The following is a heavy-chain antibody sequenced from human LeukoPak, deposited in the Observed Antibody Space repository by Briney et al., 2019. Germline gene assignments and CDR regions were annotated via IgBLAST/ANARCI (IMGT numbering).Heavy chain of an antibody. J-gene: IGHJ4*02. Sequence: QPGGSLRLSCAASGFTFSNYAMSWVRQAPGKGLEWVSAVSASGDFTYYADSVKGRFTISRDNSRNTLYLQMNSLRAEDSAVFYCAKCTTVNAHYPIDYWGQGALVTVSS. CDR2: VSASGDFT. D-gene: IGHD4-17*01. CDR3: AKCTTVNAHYPIDY. CDR1: GFTFSNYA. V-gene: IGHV3-23*01.